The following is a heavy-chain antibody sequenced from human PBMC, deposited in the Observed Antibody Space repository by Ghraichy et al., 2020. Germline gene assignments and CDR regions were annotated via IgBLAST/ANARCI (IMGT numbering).Heavy chain of an antibody. D-gene: IGHD6-13*01. Sequence: GGSRRLSCAASGFTFKNYAMHWVRQAPGKGLEWVAVIWYDGSNNFYTDSVKGRFTISRDNFKNTLYLQMNSLTVEDTAVYYCARGGQQLVRSPFDYWGQGNLVTVSS. J-gene: IGHJ4*02. CDR2: IWYDGSNN. CDR3: ARGGQQLVRSPFDY. CDR1: GFTFKNYA. V-gene: IGHV3-33*01.